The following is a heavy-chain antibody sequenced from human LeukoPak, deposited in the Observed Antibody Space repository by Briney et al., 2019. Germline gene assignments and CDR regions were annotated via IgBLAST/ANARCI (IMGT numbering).Heavy chain of an antibody. D-gene: IGHD4-17*01. CDR1: GYSISSGYY. CDR3: ARDRYGDFEDY. CDR2: ISYSGTP. V-gene: IGHV4-38-2*02. J-gene: IGHJ4*02. Sequence: SETLSLTCTVSGYSISSGYYWGWIRQPPGKGLEWIGYISYSGTPYYNPPLNSRVTISLDTSKNQFSLRLNSVTAADTAMYYCARDRYGDFEDYWGQGTLVTVSS.